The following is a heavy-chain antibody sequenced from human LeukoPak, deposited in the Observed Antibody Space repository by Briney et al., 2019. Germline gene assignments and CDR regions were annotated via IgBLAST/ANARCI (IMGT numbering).Heavy chain of an antibody. J-gene: IGHJ6*03. CDR1: GYTFTSYG. V-gene: IGHV1-18*01. D-gene: IGHD2-2*01. Sequence: ASVKVSCKASGYTFTSYGISWVRQAPGQGLEWMGWISAYNGNTNYAQKLQGRVTMTTDTSTSTAYMELRSLRSDDTAVYYCASGESGSSTSSRFFYMDVWGKGTTVTVSS. CDR2: ISAYNGNT. CDR3: ASGESGSSTSSRFFYMDV.